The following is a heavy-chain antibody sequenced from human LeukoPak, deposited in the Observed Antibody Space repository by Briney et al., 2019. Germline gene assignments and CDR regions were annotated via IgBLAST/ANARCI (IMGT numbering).Heavy chain of an antibody. Sequence: SETLSLTCAVYGGSFNGYYWSWIRQPPGKGLEWIGEINHSGSTNYNPSLKSRVTISVDTSKNQFSLKLSSVTAADTAVYYCARGYDILTGYYLRRVNWFDPWGQGTLVTVSS. V-gene: IGHV4-34*01. D-gene: IGHD3-9*01. CDR3: ARGYDILTGYYLRRVNWFDP. CDR1: GGSFNGYY. CDR2: INHSGST. J-gene: IGHJ5*02.